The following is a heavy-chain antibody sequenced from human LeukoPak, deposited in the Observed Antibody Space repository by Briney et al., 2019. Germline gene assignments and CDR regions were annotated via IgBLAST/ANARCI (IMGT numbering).Heavy chain of an antibody. V-gene: IGHV4-30-2*02. CDR1: GGSISSGGYS. D-gene: IGHD6-6*01. CDR2: IYRSGST. Sequence: SQTLSLTCAVSGGSISSGGYSWSWIRQPPGKGLEWIGYIYRSGSTYYNPSLKSQVTISVDRSKNQFSLKLSSVTAADTAVYYCALRQLGNGYFDYWGQGTLVTVSS. J-gene: IGHJ4*02. CDR3: ALRQLGNGYFDY.